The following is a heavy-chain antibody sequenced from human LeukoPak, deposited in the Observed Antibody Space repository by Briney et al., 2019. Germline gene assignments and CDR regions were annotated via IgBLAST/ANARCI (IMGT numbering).Heavy chain of an antibody. CDR3: ALWSGYSGSGFDP. D-gene: IGHD3-3*01. J-gene: IGHJ5*02. Sequence: GGSLRLSCAASGFTFSSYAMSWVRQAPGKGLGWVSAISGSGGSTYYADYVKGRFTISRDNSKNTLYLKMNSLRAEDTAVYYCALWSGYSGSGFDPWGQGTLVTVSS. CDR1: GFTFSSYA. V-gene: IGHV3-23*01. CDR2: ISGSGGST.